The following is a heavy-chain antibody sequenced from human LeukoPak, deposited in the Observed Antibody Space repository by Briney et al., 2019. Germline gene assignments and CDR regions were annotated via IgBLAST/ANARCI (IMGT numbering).Heavy chain of an antibody. D-gene: IGHD6-19*01. CDR3: ARGRASSWSPFTY. J-gene: IGHJ4*02. CDR2: INYSGST. Sequence: SETLSLTCTLSGGSISSYYWSWIRQPPRKGLEWIGDINYSGSTTYSPSLTSRVTISVDTSKNQFSLKLNSVTAADTAVYYCARGRASSWSPFTYWGQGILVTVSS. V-gene: IGHV4-59*01. CDR1: GGSISSYY.